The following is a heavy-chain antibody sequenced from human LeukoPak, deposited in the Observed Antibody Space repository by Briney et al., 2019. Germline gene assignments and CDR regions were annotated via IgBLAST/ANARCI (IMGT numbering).Heavy chain of an antibody. CDR3: ARESIAAAGTPLDY. CDR2: INHSGST. D-gene: IGHD6-13*01. J-gene: IGHJ4*01. CDR1: GGSFSGYY. Sequence: SSETLSLTCAVYGGSFSGYYWSWIRQPPGKGLEWIGEINHSGSTNYNPSLKSRVTISVDTSKNQFSLKLSSVTAADTAVYYCARESIAAAGTPLDYWGQEPWSPSPQ. V-gene: IGHV4-34*01.